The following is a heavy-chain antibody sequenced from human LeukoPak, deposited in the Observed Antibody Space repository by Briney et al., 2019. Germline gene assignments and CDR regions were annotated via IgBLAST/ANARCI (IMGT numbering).Heavy chain of an antibody. CDR2: IYSGGST. Sequence: PGGSLRLSCAASGFTFSRYSMNWVRQHPGKGLEGISSIYSGGSTYYNPSLRSRVTISVDTSKNQFSLKLSSVTAADTAVYYCARHMELLNWFDPWGQGTLVTVSS. J-gene: IGHJ5*02. CDR1: GFTFSRYSMN. CDR3: ARHMELLNWFDP. D-gene: IGHD1-7*01. V-gene: IGHV4-39*01.